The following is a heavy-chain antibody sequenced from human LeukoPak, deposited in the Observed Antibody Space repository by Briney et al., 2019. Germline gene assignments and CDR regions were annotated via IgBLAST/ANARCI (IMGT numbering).Heavy chain of an antibody. V-gene: IGHV3-21*01. D-gene: IGHD3-3*01. J-gene: IGHJ4*02. CDR1: GFTFSSYS. CDR3: ARVLTYYDSEGSYDY. Sequence: GGSLRLSCAASGFTFSSYSMNWVRQAPGKGLEWVSSITSSSSYIYYADSVKGRFTISRDNDKNSLYLQMNSLRAEDTAVYYCARVLTYYDSEGSYDYWGQGTLVTVSS. CDR2: ITSSSSYI.